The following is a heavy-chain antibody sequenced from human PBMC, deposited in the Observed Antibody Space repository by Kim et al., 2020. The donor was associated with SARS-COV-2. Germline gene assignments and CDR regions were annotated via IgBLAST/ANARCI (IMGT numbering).Heavy chain of an antibody. CDR3: ASHNSRWYEGPSYVMDV. Sequence: GESLKISCQASGYSFATYWIGWVRQMPGKGLEWMGIIYPHNSDTRYSPSFQGQVIMSADKSINTAYLQWSSLKASDTAMYYCASHNSRWYEGPSYVMDVWGQGTTVTVSS. J-gene: IGHJ6*02. D-gene: IGHD2-15*01. CDR1: GYSFATYW. CDR2: IYPHNSDT. V-gene: IGHV5-51*01.